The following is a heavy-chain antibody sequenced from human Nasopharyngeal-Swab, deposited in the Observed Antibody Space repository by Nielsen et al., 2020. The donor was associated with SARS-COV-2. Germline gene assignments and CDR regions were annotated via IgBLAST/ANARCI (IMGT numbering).Heavy chain of an antibody. Sequence: GGSLRLSCAASGFTFSTYNMHWVRQAPGKGLEWVSSISGRTTYIYYADSMKGRFTISRDNAKNSLYLQMSSLRAEDTAIYYCARGGQRPLWGQGTLVTVSS. CDR1: GFTFSTYN. D-gene: IGHD6-25*01. CDR3: ARGGQRPL. J-gene: IGHJ4*02. CDR2: ISGRTTYI. V-gene: IGHV3-21*01.